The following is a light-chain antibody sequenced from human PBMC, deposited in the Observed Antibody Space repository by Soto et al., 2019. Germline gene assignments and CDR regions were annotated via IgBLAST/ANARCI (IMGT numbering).Light chain of an antibody. CDR1: QRLLHSNGYNY. CDR3: MQALQAPPFT. CDR2: LGS. Sequence: DTVVSQSPLSLPVSPGEPASISCRSSQRLLHSNGYNYLEWYVQKPGQSPQLLVYLGSTRASGVPDRFSGSGSGTDFTLKISRVEAEDVGVYYCMQALQAPPFTFGQGTKLEI. V-gene: IGKV2-28*01. J-gene: IGKJ2*01.